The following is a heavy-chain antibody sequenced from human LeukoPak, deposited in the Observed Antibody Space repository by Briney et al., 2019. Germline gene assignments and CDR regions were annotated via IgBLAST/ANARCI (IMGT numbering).Heavy chain of an antibody. CDR3: ARDAAGEGRLVITWFDP. CDR2: IYYSGST. Sequence: SETLSLTCTVSGGSVSSSTYYWGWIRQPPGKELEWIGTIYYSGSTYYHPSLKSRVTISVDTSKNQFSLKLSSVTAADTVVYLCARDAAGEGRLVITWFDPWGQGTMVTVSS. V-gene: IGHV4-39*07. D-gene: IGHD3-22*01. CDR1: GGSVSSSTYY. J-gene: IGHJ5*02.